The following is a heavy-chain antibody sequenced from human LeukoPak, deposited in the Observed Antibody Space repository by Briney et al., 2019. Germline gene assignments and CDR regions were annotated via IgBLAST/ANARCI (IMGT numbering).Heavy chain of an antibody. V-gene: IGHV3-48*03. J-gene: IGHJ3*02. D-gene: IGHD1-26*01. Sequence: GGSLRRSCAASGFTFSSYEMNWVRQAPGKGLEWVSYISRSGSTIYYADSVKGRFTISRDNAKNSLYLQMNSLRAEDTAVYYCARASGELLLDAFDIWGQGTMVTVSS. CDR3: ARASGELLLDAFDI. CDR2: ISRSGSTI. CDR1: GFTFSSYE.